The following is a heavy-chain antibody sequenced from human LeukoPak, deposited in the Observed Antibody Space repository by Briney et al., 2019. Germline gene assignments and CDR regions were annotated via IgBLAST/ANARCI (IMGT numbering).Heavy chain of an antibody. J-gene: IGHJ4*02. D-gene: IGHD4-23*01. CDR1: GLTFSSHA. V-gene: IGHV3-30*04. CDR3: ARGDYGGNSAGFGYPYEY. Sequence: GGPLRLSCTASGLTFSSHAMHWLRHAPGKGREGGADISYDGSNKYYEDSVKGRFTISRDNSKNTLYLQMNSLRAEDTAVYYCARGDYGGNSAGFGYPYEYWGQGTLVTVSS. CDR2: ISYDGSNK.